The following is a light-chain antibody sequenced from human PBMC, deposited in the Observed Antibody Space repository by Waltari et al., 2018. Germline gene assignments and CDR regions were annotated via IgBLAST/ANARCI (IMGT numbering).Light chain of an antibody. J-gene: IGKJ4*02. CDR3: QQTDSFPLA. CDR2: APS. V-gene: IGKV1-12*01. Sequence: DIQMTQSPSSVSASIGDRVTISCRASQAVSTWVSWYQQKPGTAPNLLISAPSSLQSGVPSRFSGSGSGTDFTLTISGLQPEDFTIYFCQQTDSFPLAFGGGTKVELK. CDR1: QAVSTW.